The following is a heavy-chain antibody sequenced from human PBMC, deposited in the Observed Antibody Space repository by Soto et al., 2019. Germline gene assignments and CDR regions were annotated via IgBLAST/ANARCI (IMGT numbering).Heavy chain of an antibody. CDR3: AREGGDLNWFDP. CDR1: GFTFSSYS. Sequence: EVQLVESGGGMVQPGGSLRLSRAASGFTFSSYSMNWVRPAPGKGLEWVSYISSSSSTIYYADSVKGRFTISRDNAKNALYQQMNCLRAEDTAVYYCAREGGDLNWFDPWCQGTLVTVSS. J-gene: IGHJ5*02. CDR2: ISSSSSTI. D-gene: IGHD4-17*01. V-gene: IGHV3-48*01.